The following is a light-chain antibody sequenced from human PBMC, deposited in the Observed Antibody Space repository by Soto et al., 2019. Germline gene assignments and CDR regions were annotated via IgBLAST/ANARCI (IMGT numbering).Light chain of an antibody. V-gene: IGLV2-14*03. CDR3: CSYAGSSTLRV. Sequence: QSALTQPASVSGTPGQSITISCTGTSSDVGGYNYVSWYQQHPGKAPKLMIYDVSNRPSGVSNRFSGSKSGNTASLTISGLQAEDEADYYCCSYAGSSTLRVFGTGNKVTVL. CDR1: SSDVGGYNY. J-gene: IGLJ1*01. CDR2: DVS.